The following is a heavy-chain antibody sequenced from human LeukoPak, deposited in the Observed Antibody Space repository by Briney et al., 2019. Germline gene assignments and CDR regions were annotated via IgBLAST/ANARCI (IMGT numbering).Heavy chain of an antibody. CDR1: GASISDYY. CDR3: ARLVRTESRGYYFDY. D-gene: IGHD3-10*01. CDR2: IYYTGST. Sequence: SETLSLTCTVSGASISDYYWMWIRQPPGKGLEWIGYIYYTGSTNSNPSLKSRVVMSVDMSKNQFSLSLTSVSAADTAVYYCARLVRTESRGYYFDYWGQGTLVTVSS. J-gene: IGHJ4*02. V-gene: IGHV4-59*01.